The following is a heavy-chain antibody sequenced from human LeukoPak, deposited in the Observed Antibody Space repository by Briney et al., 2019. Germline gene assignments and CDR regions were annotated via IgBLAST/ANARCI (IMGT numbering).Heavy chain of an antibody. Sequence: PGGSLRLSCEASGFTFSNYAISWVRQAPGKGLEWVSSISSSSSYIYYADSVKGRFTISRDNAKNSLYLQMNSLRAEDTAVYYCARGQNDVGVWFDPWGQGTLVTVSS. D-gene: IGHD1-1*01. CDR3: ARGQNDVGVWFDP. J-gene: IGHJ5*02. CDR1: GFTFSNYA. CDR2: ISSSSSYI. V-gene: IGHV3-21*01.